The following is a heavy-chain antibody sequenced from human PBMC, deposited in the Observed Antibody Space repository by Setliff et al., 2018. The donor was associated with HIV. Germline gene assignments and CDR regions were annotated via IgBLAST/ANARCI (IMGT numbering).Heavy chain of an antibody. D-gene: IGHD3-10*01. CDR2: IDSSGTT. J-gene: IGHJ5*02. CDR3: ARDRHSSGLGSYGP. Sequence: KTSETLSLTCTISGGSFGVYRWSWIRQSAGRGLEWIGRIDSSGTTDYKPSLKGRVAISVDTSRNQFSLRMTSVTAADTAVYFCARDRHSSGLGSYGPWGPGILVTVSS. CDR1: GGSFGVYR. V-gene: IGHV4-4*07.